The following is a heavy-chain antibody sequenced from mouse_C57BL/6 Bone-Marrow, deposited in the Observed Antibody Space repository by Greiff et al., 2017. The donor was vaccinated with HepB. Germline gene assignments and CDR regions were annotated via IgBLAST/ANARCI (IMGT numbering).Heavy chain of an antibody. CDR3: ARGPLITTAYYFDY. V-gene: IGHV1-26*01. J-gene: IGHJ2*01. Sequence: EVQLQQSGPELVKPGASVKISCKASGYTFTDYYMNWVKQSHGKSLEWIGDINPNNGGTSYNQKFKGKATLTVDKSSSTAYMELRSLTSEDSAVYYCARGPLITTAYYFDYWGQGTTRTVSS. CDR2: INPNNGGT. D-gene: IGHD1-1*01. CDR1: GYTFTDYY.